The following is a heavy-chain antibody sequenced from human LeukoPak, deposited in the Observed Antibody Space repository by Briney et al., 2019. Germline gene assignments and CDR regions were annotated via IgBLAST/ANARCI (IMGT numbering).Heavy chain of an antibody. CDR1: GLPFSCYA. D-gene: IGHD6-13*01. CDR3: VRFVTTSSGWYHFDN. V-gene: IGHV3-23*01. J-gene: IGHJ4*02. Sequence: GESLRLSCAAYGLPFSCYAMSRVRQAPGKGLERVAPCRGSSSSTCYADAVEGQFTISRDKSKNTLYRQMNILRAGVTAVYYGVRFVTTSSGWYHFDNWGQGTLVTVSS. CDR2: CRGSSSST.